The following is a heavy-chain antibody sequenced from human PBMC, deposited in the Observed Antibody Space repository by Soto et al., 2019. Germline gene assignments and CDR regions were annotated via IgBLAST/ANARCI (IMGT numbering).Heavy chain of an antibody. CDR1: GYTFIRYG. CDR2: ISPYNDHT. J-gene: IGHJ6*02. Sequence: QVQLAQSTGEVKKPGASVRVSCKATGYTFIRYGIAWVRQAPGQGFEWMGWISPYNDHTVYAQKFQGRVTMTADTSTRTVYMNLRGLKSDDTAVYYCARGGYYDNSWGKLSHYGLDVWGQGTSVRVSS. CDR3: ARGGYYDNSWGKLSHYGLDV. D-gene: IGHD3-16*01. V-gene: IGHV1-18*01.